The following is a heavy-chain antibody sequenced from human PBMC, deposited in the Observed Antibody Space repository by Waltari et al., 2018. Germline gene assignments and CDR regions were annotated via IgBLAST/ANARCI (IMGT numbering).Heavy chain of an antibody. J-gene: IGHJ4*02. Sequence: EVQLLESGGGLVQPGGSLRLSCAASGFTFSSYAMSWVRQAPGKGLEWVSVIYSGGSSTYYADSVKGRFTISRDNSKNTLYLQMNSLRAEDTAVYYCARTPGRTTDYWGQGTLVTVS. D-gene: IGHD1-1*01. V-gene: IGHV3-23*03. CDR1: GFTFSSYA. CDR3: ARTPGRTTDY. CDR2: IYSGGSST.